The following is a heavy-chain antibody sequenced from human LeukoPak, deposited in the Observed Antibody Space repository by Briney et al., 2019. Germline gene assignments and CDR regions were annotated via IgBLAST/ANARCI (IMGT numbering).Heavy chain of an antibody. CDR2: IYYSGST. CDR1: GGSISSSSYY. V-gene: IGHV4-39*01. J-gene: IGHJ4*02. D-gene: IGHD3-10*01. Sequence: SETLSLTCTVSGGSISSSSYYWGWVRQPPGKGLEWIGSIYYSGSTYYNPSLKSRVIISVDTSKNQFSLKLSSVTAADTAVYYCARHRDYYGSDDYWGQGTLVTVSS. CDR3: ARHRDYYGSDDY.